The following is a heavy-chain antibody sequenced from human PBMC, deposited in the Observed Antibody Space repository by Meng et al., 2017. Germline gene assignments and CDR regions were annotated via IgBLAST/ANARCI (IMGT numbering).Heavy chain of an antibody. CDR1: GYTFTSYT. V-gene: IGHV1-3*01. Sequence: QVQLVQSGAEVEKPGASVKVSCKASGYTFTSYTIHWVRQAPGQSLAWMGWIKSANGDAKYSQKFQGRLTLTRDTSASTAYLELSSLTFEDTAVYYCARGTGSSWFDPGAREPWSPSPQ. D-gene: IGHD6-13*01. CDR2: IKSANGDA. J-gene: IGHJ5*02. CDR3: ARGTGSSWFDP.